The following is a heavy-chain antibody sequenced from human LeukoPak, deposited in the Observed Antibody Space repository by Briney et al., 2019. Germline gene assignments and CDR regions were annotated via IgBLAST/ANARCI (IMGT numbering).Heavy chain of an antibody. J-gene: IGHJ4*02. CDR2: IKQDGSEK. CDR3: ARGGKYDSSGYYQEVLDY. Sequence: GGSLRLSCAASGFTFSSYWMSWVRQAPGKGLEWVVNIKQDGSEKYYVDSVKGRFTISRDNAKNSLYLQMNSLRAEDTAVYYCARGGKYDSSGYYQEVLDYWGQGTLVTVSS. V-gene: IGHV3-7*01. D-gene: IGHD3-22*01. CDR1: GFTFSSYW.